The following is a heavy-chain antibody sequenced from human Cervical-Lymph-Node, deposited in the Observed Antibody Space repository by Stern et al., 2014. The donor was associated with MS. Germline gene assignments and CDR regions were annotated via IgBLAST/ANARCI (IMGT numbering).Heavy chain of an antibody. CDR2: IFPGGSDI. V-gene: IGHV5-51*01. CDR3: ARQRYFDY. CDR1: GYTFTSYW. J-gene: IGHJ4*02. Sequence: EVQLLESGPEVKRPGESLKISCQASGYTFTSYWIGWVRQMPGKGLEWIAIIFPGGSDIRNSPSFQGQVTISADKSSSTAYWQWNNLKASDTAIYYCARQRYFDYWGQGTLVTVSS.